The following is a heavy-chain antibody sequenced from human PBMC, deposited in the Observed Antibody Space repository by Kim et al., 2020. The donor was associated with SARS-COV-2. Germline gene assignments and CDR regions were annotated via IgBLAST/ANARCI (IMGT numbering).Heavy chain of an antibody. Sequence: SETLSLTCTVSGGSISSYYWSWIRQPPGKGLEWIGYIYYSGSTNYNPSLKSRVTISVDTSKNQFSLKLSSVTAADTAVYYFARVGMYSSSWDHYYYYGMDVWGQGTTVTVSS. V-gene: IGHV4-59*01. CDR1: GGSISSYY. J-gene: IGHJ6*02. CDR2: IYYSGST. D-gene: IGHD6-13*01. CDR3: ARVGMYSSSWDHYYYYGMDV.